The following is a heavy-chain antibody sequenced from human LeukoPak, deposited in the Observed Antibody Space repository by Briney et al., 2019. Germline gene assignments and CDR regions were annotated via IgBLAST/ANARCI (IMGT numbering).Heavy chain of an antibody. CDR1: GFTFSSYS. CDR3: ASRSASRDRPRMDV. V-gene: IGHV3-21*01. J-gene: IGHJ6*02. Sequence: GGSLRLSCAASGFTFSSYSMNWVRQAPGKGLEWVSSISSSSSYIYYADSVKGRFTISRDNAKNSLYLQMNSLRAEDTAVYYCASRSASRDRPRMDVWGQGTTVTVSS. CDR2: ISSSSSYI. D-gene: IGHD1-14*01.